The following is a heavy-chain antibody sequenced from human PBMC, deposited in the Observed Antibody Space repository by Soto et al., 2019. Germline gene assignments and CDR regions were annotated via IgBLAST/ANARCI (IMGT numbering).Heavy chain of an antibody. J-gene: IGHJ4*02. Sequence: EVQLVESGGGLVQPGRSLRLSCAASGFTFDDYAMHWVRQAPGQGLEWVSGISWNSGSIGYADSVKGRFTISRDNAKNSLYLQMNSLRAEDTALYYCAKEPVRRTVSPTSPFDYWGQGTLVTVSS. D-gene: IGHD4-17*01. V-gene: IGHV3-9*01. CDR2: ISWNSGSI. CDR1: GFTFDDYA. CDR3: AKEPVRRTVSPTSPFDY.